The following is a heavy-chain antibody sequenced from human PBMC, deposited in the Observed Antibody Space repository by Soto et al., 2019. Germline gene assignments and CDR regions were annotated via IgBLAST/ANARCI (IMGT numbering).Heavy chain of an antibody. CDR3: ARAAGSGKSDP. D-gene: IGHD3-10*01. CDR2: INHSGST. V-gene: IGHV4-34*01. J-gene: IGHJ5*02. Sequence: SETLSLTCAVYGGSFSGYYWSWIRQPPGKGLEWIGEINHSGSTNYNPSLKSRVTISVDTSKNQFSLKLSSVTAADTAVYYCARAAGSGKSDPWGQGTLVTVSS. CDR1: GGSFSGYY.